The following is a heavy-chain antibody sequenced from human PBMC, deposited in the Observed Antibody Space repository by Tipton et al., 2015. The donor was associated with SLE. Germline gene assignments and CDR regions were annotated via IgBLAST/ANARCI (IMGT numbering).Heavy chain of an antibody. CDR1: GFTFSSYE. J-gene: IGHJ4*02. CDR3: AKDGYGGYIDY. CDR2: ISSSSSYK. V-gene: IGHV3-21*01. D-gene: IGHD3-22*01. Sequence: SLRLSCAASGFTFSSYEMNWVRQAPGKGLEWVSSISSSSSYKYYADSVKGRFTISRDNSKNTLYLQMNSLRAEDTAVYYCAKDGYGGYIDYWGQGTLVTVSS.